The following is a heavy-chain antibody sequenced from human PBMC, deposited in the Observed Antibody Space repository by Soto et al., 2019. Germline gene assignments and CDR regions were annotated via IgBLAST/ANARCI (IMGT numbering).Heavy chain of an antibody. V-gene: IGHV1-18*01. CDR1: GYTFITYG. J-gene: IGHJ4*02. Sequence: QVQLVQSGAEVKKPGASVKVSCKASGYTFITYGIGWVRQAPGQGLEWMGWISGYNGNTNYAQKFQGIVTRTTDTSASTAYMELRNLRSDDTGVYYCARPEFCSSTSCYPFFDYWGQGTRVTVSS. CDR3: ARPEFCSSTSCYPFFDY. D-gene: IGHD2-2*01. CDR2: ISGYNGNT.